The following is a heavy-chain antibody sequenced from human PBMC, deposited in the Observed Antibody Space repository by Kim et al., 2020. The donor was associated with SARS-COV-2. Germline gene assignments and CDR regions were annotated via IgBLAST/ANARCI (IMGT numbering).Heavy chain of an antibody. Sequence: SETLSLTCTISDDSINTDKWWRRVRQPPGKGPEWIGEIHHDGTTNYYPSLKSRVTISVDKSRNQFFLRLYSMTAADTAVYFCARRVWAGPFDLWGRGTLVTVSS. CDR3: ARRVWAGPFDL. V-gene: IGHV4-4*02. J-gene: IGHJ4*02. CDR2: IHHDGTT. CDR1: DDSINTDKW. D-gene: IGHD3-16*01.